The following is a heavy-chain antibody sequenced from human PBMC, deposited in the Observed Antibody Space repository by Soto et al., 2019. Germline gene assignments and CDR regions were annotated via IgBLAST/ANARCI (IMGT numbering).Heavy chain of an antibody. V-gene: IGHV3-7*03. CDR3: VTAARGYTGNGDF. CDR2: IKAAGTEK. D-gene: IGHD3-22*01. Sequence: GGTLRLSCVGSGFTFSSYWMGWVRQTPGKGLEWVATIKAAGTEKYYVDSVKGRMTCARDKAKTSVNVEMNSLRAVDTAVYYCVTAARGYTGNGDFWGQGTTVIVSS. CDR1: GFTFSSYW. J-gene: IGHJ6*02.